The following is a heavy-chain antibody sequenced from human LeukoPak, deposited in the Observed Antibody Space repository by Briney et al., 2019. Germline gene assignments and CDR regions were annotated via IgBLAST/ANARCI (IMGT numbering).Heavy chain of an antibody. CDR3: ARVRTLLWFGEFRLTNWFDP. J-gene: IGHJ5*02. Sequence: SETLSLTCAVYGGSFSGYYWSWIRQPPGKGLEWIGEINHSGGTNYNPSLKSRVTISVDTSKNQFSLKLSSVTAADTAVYYCARVRTLLWFGEFRLTNWFDPWGQGTLVTVSS. V-gene: IGHV4-34*01. CDR2: INHSGGT. D-gene: IGHD3-10*01. CDR1: GGSFSGYY.